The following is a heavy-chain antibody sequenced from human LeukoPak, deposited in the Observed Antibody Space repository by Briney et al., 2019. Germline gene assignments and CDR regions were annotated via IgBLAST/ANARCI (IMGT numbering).Heavy chain of an antibody. CDR1: GFTFSTYT. CDR2: VSDSSDV. CDR3: ARGGLHTAHLFY. D-gene: IGHD5-18*01. J-gene: IGHJ4*02. V-gene: IGHV3-21*01. Sequence: GGSLRLSCAASGFTFSTYTMNWVRQAPGKGLEWVSTVSDSSDVNYSASVKGRFTISRDNARNSLYLQMNSLRDEDTAVYYSARGGLHTAHLFYWGQGTLVTVSS.